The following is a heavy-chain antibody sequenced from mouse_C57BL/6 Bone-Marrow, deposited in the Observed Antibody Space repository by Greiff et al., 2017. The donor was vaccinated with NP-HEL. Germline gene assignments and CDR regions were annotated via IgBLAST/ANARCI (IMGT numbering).Heavy chain of an antibody. CDR3: ANEGQGAWFAY. CDR1: GYTFTSYW. CDR2: IDPSDSYT. D-gene: IGHD3-3*01. Sequence: VQLQQSGAELVMPGASVKLSCKASGYTFTSYWMHWVKQRPGQGLEWIGEIDPSDSYTNYNQKFKGKSTLTVDKSSSTAYMQLSSLTSEDSAVYYCANEGQGAWFAYWGQGTLVTVSA. V-gene: IGHV1-69*01. J-gene: IGHJ3*01.